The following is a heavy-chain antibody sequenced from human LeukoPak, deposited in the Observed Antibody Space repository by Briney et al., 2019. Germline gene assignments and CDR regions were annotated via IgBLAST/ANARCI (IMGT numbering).Heavy chain of an antibody. J-gene: IGHJ4*02. Sequence: ASVKVSCKASGYTFTGYHMHWVRQAPGQGLEWMGWINPNSGGTNYAQKFQGRVTMTRDTSISTAYMELSRLRSDDTAVYYCARRSPKYSSSSPYFDYWGQGTLVTVSS. CDR1: GYTFTGYH. D-gene: IGHD6-6*01. CDR3: ARRSPKYSSSSPYFDY. CDR2: INPNSGGT. V-gene: IGHV1-2*02.